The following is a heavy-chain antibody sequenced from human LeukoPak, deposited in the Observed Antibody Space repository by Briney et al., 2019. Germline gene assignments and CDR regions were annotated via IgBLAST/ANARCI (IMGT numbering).Heavy chain of an antibody. CDR3: AGDSPSGRSSGWSFPGDCHSEYLQY. CDR2: IIPIFGTA. V-gene: IGHV1-69*05. J-gene: IGHJ1*01. D-gene: IGHD6-19*01. CDR1: AGTFSSYA. Sequence: SVNVSCQVSAGTFSSYAISWVRPAAGQGREWMGAIIPIFGTANYAHKFQGRVTTTTDQSTSTAYMWAGSLITEATAVYYLAGDSPSGRSSGWSFPGDCHSEYLQYWGQGTLVTVSS.